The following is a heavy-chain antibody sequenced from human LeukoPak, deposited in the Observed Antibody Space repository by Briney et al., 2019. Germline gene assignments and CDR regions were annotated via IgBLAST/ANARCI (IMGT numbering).Heavy chain of an antibody. Sequence: SETLSLTCTVSGGSISSSSYYWGWIRQPPGKGLEWIGEINHSGSTNYNPSLKSRVTISVDTSKNQFSLKLSSVTAADTAVYYCARGRKPITIFGVVISGNWFDPWGQGTLVTVSS. CDR3: ARGRKPITIFGVVISGNWFDP. V-gene: IGHV4-39*07. CDR2: INHSGST. D-gene: IGHD3-3*01. J-gene: IGHJ5*02. CDR1: GGSISSSSYY.